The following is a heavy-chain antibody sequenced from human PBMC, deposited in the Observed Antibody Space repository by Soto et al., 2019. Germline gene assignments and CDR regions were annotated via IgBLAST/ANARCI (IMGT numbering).Heavy chain of an antibody. D-gene: IGHD4-17*01. V-gene: IGHV1-69*10. CDR2: IIPILGIA. CDR1: GYTFTSSG. CDR3: ARRSPTEAFDI. J-gene: IGHJ3*02. Sequence: GASVKVSCKASGYTFTSSGISWVRQAPGQGLEWMGWIIPILGIANYAQKFQGRVTITADKSTSTAYMELSSLRSEDTAVYYCARRSPTEAFDIWGQGTMVTVSS.